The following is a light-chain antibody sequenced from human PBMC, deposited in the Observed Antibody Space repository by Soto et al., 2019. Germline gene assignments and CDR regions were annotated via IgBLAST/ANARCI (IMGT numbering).Light chain of an antibody. CDR1: SSNIGSNT. Sequence: QSVLTQPPSASATPGQRVTISCSGSSSNIGSNTVNWYQQLPGTAPKLLIYKTHQRPSGVPDRFSGSKSGTSASLAISGLQSEDEGDYYCATWDDSLNGPVFGGGTQLTVL. J-gene: IGLJ3*02. CDR2: KTH. CDR3: ATWDDSLNGPV. V-gene: IGLV1-44*01.